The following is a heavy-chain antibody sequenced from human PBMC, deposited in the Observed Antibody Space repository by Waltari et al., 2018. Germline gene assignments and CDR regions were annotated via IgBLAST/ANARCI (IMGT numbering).Heavy chain of an antibody. CDR3: AKDNWGVPGWIDGFDV. D-gene: IGHD2-2*01. CDR2: VRQDGGEE. V-gene: IGHV3-7*01. J-gene: IGHJ3*01. CDR1: GFTFSTFW. Sequence: EVELVESGGDLVRPVWSLAPSCGATGFTFSTFWLSWVRQAPGMGLEWVGDVRQDGGEERYKATGRGRFSITRDNGKNVVCQQMDGLRAEDTGLYYCAKDNWGVPGWIDGFDVWGKGTMVTGSS.